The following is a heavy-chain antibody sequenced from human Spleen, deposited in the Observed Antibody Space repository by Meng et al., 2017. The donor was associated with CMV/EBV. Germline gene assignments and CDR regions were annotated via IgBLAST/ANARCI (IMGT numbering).Heavy chain of an antibody. D-gene: IGHD1-26*01. CDR1: GYTFTGYY. CDR2: INPNSGGT. Sequence: ASVKVSCKASGYTFTGYYMHWVRQAPGQGLEWMGWINPNSGGTNYAQKFQGRVTMTRDTSINTAFMELSRLRSDDTAVYYCATETGIPSGSYYAYGMDVWGQGTTVTVSS. CDR3: ATETGIPSGSYYAYGMDV. J-gene: IGHJ6*02. V-gene: IGHV1-2*02.